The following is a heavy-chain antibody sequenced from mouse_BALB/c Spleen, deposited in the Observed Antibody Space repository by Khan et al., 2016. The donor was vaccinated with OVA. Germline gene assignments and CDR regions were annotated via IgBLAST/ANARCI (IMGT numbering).Heavy chain of an antibody. CDR3: ARRTLDD. CDR1: AYSFTSYY. V-gene: IGHV1S135*01. CDR2: IDPFNGGT. Sequence: MQLEESGPELMKPGASVNISCKASAYSFTSYYMHWVKQSHGKSLEWIGCIDPFNGGTTYNQKFKGRATLTVDKSSSTAYMHLSTLTSEDSAVYYCARRTLDDWGQGTSVTVSS. J-gene: IGHJ4*01.